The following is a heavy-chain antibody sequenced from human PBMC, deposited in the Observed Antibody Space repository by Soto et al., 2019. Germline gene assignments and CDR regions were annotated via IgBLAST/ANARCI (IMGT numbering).Heavy chain of an antibody. V-gene: IGHV2-5*01. D-gene: IGHD4-4*01. CDR2: AY. Sequence: SGPTLVNPTQTLTLTCTVSGLSLTTRGVSLGWIRQPPGKAPEWLALAYQYSPSLQSRLAFTKDISKNQVVLTMTSVDPGDTATYYCTLIQYSSTGPVYWCQGIQLAASP. J-gene: IGHJ4*02. CDR1: GLSLTTRGVS. CDR3: TLIQYSSTGPVY.